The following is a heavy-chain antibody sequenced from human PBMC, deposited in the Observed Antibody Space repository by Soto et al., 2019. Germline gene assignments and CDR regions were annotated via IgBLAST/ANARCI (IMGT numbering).Heavy chain of an antibody. D-gene: IGHD2-2*01. J-gene: IGHJ4*02. CDR2: IIPIFGTA. Sequence: ASVEVSCKASGGTFSSYAISWVRQAPGQGLEWMGGIIPIFGTANYAQKFQGRVTITADESTSTAYMELSSLRSEDTAVYYCARLVVPAAPAEESWGQGTLVTVSS. V-gene: IGHV1-69*13. CDR3: ARLVVPAAPAEES. CDR1: GGTFSSYA.